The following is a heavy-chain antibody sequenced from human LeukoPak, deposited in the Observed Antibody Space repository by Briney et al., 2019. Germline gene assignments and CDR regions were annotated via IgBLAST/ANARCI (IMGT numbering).Heavy chain of an antibody. D-gene: IGHD2-21*01. Sequence: GGSLRLSCAASGFTFGVSTMRWVRQASGKGLEWVARIRNRANTYATADSASVKGRFTITKDDSKNTAYLQMNSLKTENTAVYYCTVSGIATDAFDVWGQGTMVTVSS. V-gene: IGHV3-73*01. J-gene: IGHJ3*01. CDR3: TVSGIATDAFDV. CDR1: GFTFGVST. CDR2: IRNRANTYAT.